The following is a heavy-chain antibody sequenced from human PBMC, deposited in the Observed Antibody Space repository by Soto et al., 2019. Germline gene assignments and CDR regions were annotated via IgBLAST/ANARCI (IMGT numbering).Heavy chain of an antibody. D-gene: IGHD6-19*01. CDR1: GFTFSSYA. J-gene: IGHJ6*01. Sequence: EVQLLESGGGLVQPGGSLRLSCAASGFTFSSYAMSWVRQAPGKGLEWVSSIVGSGGNIHYADSVKGRFTISRDNSKNTLDLQMNSLRAEDTAVYYCAKDRGSSGWYYCYGMDVWGQGTTVTVSS. CDR3: AKDRGSSGWYYCYGMDV. CDR2: IVGSGGNI. V-gene: IGHV3-23*01.